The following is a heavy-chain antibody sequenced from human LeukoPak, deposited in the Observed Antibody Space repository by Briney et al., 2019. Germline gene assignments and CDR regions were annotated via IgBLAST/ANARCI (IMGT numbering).Heavy chain of an antibody. V-gene: IGHV5-10-1*01. CDR1: GSSFTSYW. CDR3: ARHTMAVPFDP. Sequence: GASLKISCKGSGSSFTSYWISWVRPMPGKGLEWMGRIDPSDSYTNYSPSFQGHVTISADKSISTAYLQWSSLKASDTTMYYCARHTMAVPFDPWGQGTLVTVSS. CDR2: IDPSDSYT. D-gene: IGHD2-2*01. J-gene: IGHJ5*02.